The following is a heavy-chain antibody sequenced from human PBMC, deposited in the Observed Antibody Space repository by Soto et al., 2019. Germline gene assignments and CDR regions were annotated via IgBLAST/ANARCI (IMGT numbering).Heavy chain of an antibody. Sequence: QPGGSLRLSCAASGFTFSSYGMHWVRQAPGKGLEWVAVIWYDGSNKYYADSVKGRFTISRDNSKNTLYLQMNSLRAEDTAVYYCARLNGATNAFDIWGQGTMVTVSS. V-gene: IGHV3-33*01. CDR2: IWYDGSNK. CDR1: GFTFSSYG. CDR3: ARLNGATNAFDI. D-gene: IGHD1-26*01. J-gene: IGHJ3*02.